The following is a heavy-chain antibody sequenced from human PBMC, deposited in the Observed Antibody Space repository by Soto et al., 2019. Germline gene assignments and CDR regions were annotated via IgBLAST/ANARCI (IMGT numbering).Heavy chain of an antibody. V-gene: IGHV4-39*01. CDR2: IYYSGST. CDR1: GGSISSSSYY. J-gene: IGHJ6*01. Sequence: SETLSLTCTFSGGSISSSSYYCGWIRQPPWKGLEWIGSIYYSGSTYYNPSLKSRVTISVDTSKNQFSLKLSSVTAADTAVYYCAIGTPNYYYGMEVWGQGTTVSVS. D-gene: IGHD2-15*01. CDR3: AIGTPNYYYGMEV.